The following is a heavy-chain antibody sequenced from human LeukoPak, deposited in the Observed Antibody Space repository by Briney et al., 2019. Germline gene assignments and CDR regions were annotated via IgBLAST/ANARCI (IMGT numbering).Heavy chain of an antibody. CDR2: INHSGST. V-gene: IGHV4-34*01. CDR1: GGSFSGYY. Sequence: SETLSLTCAVYGGSFSGYYWSWIRQPPGKGLEWIGEINHSGSTNYNPSLKSRVTTSVDMSKNQFSLKLSSVTAADTAVYYCARRLAVVSPGYYGLDVWGKGTTVTVSS. D-gene: IGHD6-19*01. J-gene: IGHJ6*04. CDR3: ARRLAVVSPGYYGLDV.